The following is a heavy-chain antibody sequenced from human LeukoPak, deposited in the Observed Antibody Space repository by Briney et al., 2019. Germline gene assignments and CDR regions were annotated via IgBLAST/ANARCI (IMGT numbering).Heavy chain of an antibody. J-gene: IGHJ4*02. CDR1: GFTFSSYA. V-gene: IGHV3-23*01. Sequence: GGSLRLSCAASGFTFSSYAMSWVRQAPGKGLEWVSAISGSGGSTYYADSVKGRFTISRDNSKNTLYLQMNSLRAEDTAVYYCAKRDIVVVVAATPVPSYFDYWGQGTLVTVSS. CDR2: ISGSGGST. D-gene: IGHD2-15*01. CDR3: AKRDIVVVVAATPVPSYFDY.